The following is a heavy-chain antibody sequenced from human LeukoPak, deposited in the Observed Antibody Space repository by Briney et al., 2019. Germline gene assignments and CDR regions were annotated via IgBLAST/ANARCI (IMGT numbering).Heavy chain of an antibody. CDR2: IYYSGST. Sequence: SETLSLTCTVSGYSISSGYYWSWIRQPPGKGLEWIGYIYYSGSTNYNPSLKSRVTISVDTSKNQFSLKLSSVTAADTAVYYCARQIHDRDRWYPNVFDYWGQGTLVTVSS. V-gene: IGHV4-59*08. CDR3: ARQIHDRDRWYPNVFDY. J-gene: IGHJ4*02. D-gene: IGHD2-15*01. CDR1: GYSISSGYY.